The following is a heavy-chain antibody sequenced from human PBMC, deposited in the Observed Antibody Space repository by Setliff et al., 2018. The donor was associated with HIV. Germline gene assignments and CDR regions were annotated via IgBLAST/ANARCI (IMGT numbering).Heavy chain of an antibody. CDR3: ARDGTYSGTYWVRRVASFDI. CDR1: GGFLSGYY. J-gene: IGHJ3*02. CDR2: VSHTGST. Sequence: PSETLSLTCAVYGGFLSGYYWRWIRQPPGKGLEWIGDVSHTGSTNYNPSLKSRITISADTPKNQFSLKLSSVTAADTAVYYCARDGTYSGTYWVRRVASFDIWGQGTMVTVSS. V-gene: IGHV4-34*01. D-gene: IGHD1-26*01.